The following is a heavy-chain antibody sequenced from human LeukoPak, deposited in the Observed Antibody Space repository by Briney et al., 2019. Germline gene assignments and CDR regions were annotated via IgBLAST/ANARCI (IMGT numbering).Heavy chain of an antibody. D-gene: IGHD2-15*01. V-gene: IGHV4-59*01. CDR1: GGSIDSYY. J-gene: IGHJ5*02. Sequence: PSETLSLTCTVSGGSIDSYYWSWIRQPPGKGLEWIGQIFHSGVTNYIPSLKRRVSISVDTSKNQYSLKLSSVTAADTAVYYCARDRGYRSGGVGYDWFDPWGQGILVTVSS. CDR3: ARDRGYRSGGVGYDWFDP. CDR2: IFHSGVT.